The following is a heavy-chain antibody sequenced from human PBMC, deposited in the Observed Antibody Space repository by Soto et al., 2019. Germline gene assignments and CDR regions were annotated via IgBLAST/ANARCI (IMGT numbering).Heavy chain of an antibody. CDR2: INHSGST. V-gene: IGHV4-34*01. CDR3: ARVTRDYYDSSGYYRRYYYYGMDV. D-gene: IGHD3-22*01. J-gene: IGHJ6*02. Sequence: LSHNCAVYGGSFSGYYWSWIRQPPGKGLEWIGEINHSGSTNYNPSLKSRVTISVDTSKNQFSLKLSSVTAADTAVFYCARVTRDYYDSSGYYRRYYYYGMDVWGQGTTVTVSS. CDR1: GGSFSGYY.